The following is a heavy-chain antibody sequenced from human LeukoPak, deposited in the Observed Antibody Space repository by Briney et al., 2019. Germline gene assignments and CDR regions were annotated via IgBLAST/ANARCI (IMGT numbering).Heavy chain of an antibody. J-gene: IGHJ4*02. CDR3: ARGGRDGYNSGLFDY. D-gene: IGHD5-24*01. CDR1: GGSISSSSYY. V-gene: IGHV4-39*07. CDR2: IYYSGST. Sequence: SETLSLTCTVSGGSISSSSYYWGWIRQPPGKGLEWIGSIYYSGSTYYNPSLKSRVTIPVDASKNQFSLKLSSVTAADTAVYYCARGGRDGYNSGLFDYWGQGTLVTVSS.